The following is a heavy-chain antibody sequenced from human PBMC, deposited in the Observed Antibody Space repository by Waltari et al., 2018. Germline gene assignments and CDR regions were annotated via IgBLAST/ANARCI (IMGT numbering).Heavy chain of an antibody. D-gene: IGHD3-3*01. J-gene: IGHJ6*02. V-gene: IGHV3-23*01. CDR2: ISGSGGST. CDR1: GFTFSSYA. CDR3: AKKGYDFYSGGMDV. Sequence: EVQLLESGGGLVQPGGSLRLSCAASGFTFSSYAMSWVRHAPGKGLEWVSAISGSGGSTYYADSVKGRFTISRDNSKNTLYLQMNSLRAEDTAVYYCAKKGYDFYSGGMDVWGQGTTVTVSS.